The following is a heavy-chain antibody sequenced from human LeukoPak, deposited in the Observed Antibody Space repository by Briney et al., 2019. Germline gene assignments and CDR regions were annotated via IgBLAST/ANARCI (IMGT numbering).Heavy chain of an antibody. CDR3: ASPKSVYSNYPIFDY. CDR2: IRYDGSNK. D-gene: IGHD4-11*01. Sequence: GGSLRLSCAASGFTFSSYGMHWVRQAPGKGLEWVAFIRYDGSNKYYADSVKGRFTTSRDNSKNTLYLQMNSLRAEDTAVYYCASPKSVYSNYPIFDYWGQGTLVTVSS. CDR1: GFTFSSYG. J-gene: IGHJ4*02. V-gene: IGHV3-30*02.